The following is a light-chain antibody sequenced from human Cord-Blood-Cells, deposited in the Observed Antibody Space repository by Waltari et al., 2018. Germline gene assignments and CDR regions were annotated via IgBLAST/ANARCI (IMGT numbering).Light chain of an antibody. V-gene: IGKV1-33*01. J-gene: IGKJ3*01. CDR1: QDISNY. CDR3: QQYDNLPFT. Sequence: QSPSSLSASVGDRVTITCQASQDISNYLNWYQQKPGKAPKLLIYDASNLETGVPSRFSGSGSGTDFTFTISSLQPEDIATYYCQQYDNLPFTFGPGTKVDIK. CDR2: DAS.